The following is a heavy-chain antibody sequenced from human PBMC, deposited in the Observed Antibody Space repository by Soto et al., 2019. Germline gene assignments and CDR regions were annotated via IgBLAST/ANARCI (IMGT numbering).Heavy chain of an antibody. J-gene: IGHJ5*02. V-gene: IGHV4-30-4*01. D-gene: IGHD2-2*01. CDR2: IYYSGST. CDR3: ARAPRGVVVPAAMFSWFDP. Sequence: QVQLQESGPGLVKPAQTLSLTCTVSGGSISSGDYYWSWIRQPPGKGLEWIGYIYYSGSTSYNPSLKSQVTISVDTSKNHFSLKLSSVIAADTAVYYCARAPRGVVVPAAMFSWFDPWGQGTLVTVSS. CDR1: GGSISSGDYY.